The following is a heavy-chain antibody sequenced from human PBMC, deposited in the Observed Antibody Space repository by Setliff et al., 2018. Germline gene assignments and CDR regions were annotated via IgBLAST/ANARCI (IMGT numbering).Heavy chain of an antibody. Sequence: KPSETLSLTCTVSGGSISSYYWSWIRQPPGKGLEWIGYIYYSGSTNYNPSLKSRVTISVDTSKNQFSLKLSSVTAADTAVYFCARQPSSGAYYNPRPYYFDSWGQGTLVTVSS. V-gene: IGHV4-59*01. D-gene: IGHD3-10*01. CDR2: IYYSGST. CDR1: GGSISSYY. CDR3: ARQPSSGAYYNPRPYYFDS. J-gene: IGHJ4*02.